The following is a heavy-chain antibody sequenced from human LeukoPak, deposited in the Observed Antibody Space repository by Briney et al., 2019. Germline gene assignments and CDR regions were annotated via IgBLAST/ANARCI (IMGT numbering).Heavy chain of an antibody. D-gene: IGHD2-2*02. Sequence: SVKVSCKASGGTFSSYAISWVRQAPGQGLEWMGRIIPILGIANYAQKFQGRVTITADKSTSTAYMELSSLRSEDTAVYYCARGGYCSSTSCYNALGWGQGTLVTVSS. CDR1: GGTFSSYA. V-gene: IGHV1-69*04. CDR3: ARGGYCSSTSCYNALG. J-gene: IGHJ4*02. CDR2: IIPILGIA.